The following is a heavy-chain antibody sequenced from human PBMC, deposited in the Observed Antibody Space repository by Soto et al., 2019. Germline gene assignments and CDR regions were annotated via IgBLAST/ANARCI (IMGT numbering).Heavy chain of an antibody. J-gene: IGHJ3*02. CDR3: AKDSVTIFGALGAFDM. CDR2: ISYDGSNK. D-gene: IGHD3-3*01. Sequence: PGGSLRLSCAASGFTFSSYGMHWVRQAPGKGLEWVAVISYDGSNKYYADSVKGRFTISRDNSKNTLYLQMNSLRAEDTAVYYCAKDSVTIFGALGAFDMWGQGTMVTVSS. CDR1: GFTFSSYG. V-gene: IGHV3-30*18.